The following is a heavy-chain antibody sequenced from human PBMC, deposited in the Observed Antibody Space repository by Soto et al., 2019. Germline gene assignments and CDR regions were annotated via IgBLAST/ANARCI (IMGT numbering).Heavy chain of an antibody. J-gene: IGHJ6*02. V-gene: IGHV3-30-3*01. Sequence: VELAESGGGVVQPGRSLRLSCAASGFTFSGYALHWVRQTPGKGLEWMAVISYDGSNKYYAGSVEGRFTISRDNSKNTLFLQMNSRRTEDTAIYYCARAEPAGFGVMTASHYYGMDVWGQGTTVTVSS. CDR2: ISYDGSNK. D-gene: IGHD3-3*01. CDR1: GFTFSGYA. CDR3: ARAEPAGFGVMTASHYYGMDV.